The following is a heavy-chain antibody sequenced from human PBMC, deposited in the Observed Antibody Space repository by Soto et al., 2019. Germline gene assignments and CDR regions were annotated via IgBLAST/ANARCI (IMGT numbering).Heavy chain of an antibody. CDR1: GFTFSNYG. V-gene: IGHV3-33*01. D-gene: IGHD2-15*01. CDR3: ASEYCSGGSCDYYGMDV. Sequence: QVQLVESGGGVVQPGRSLRLSCAASGFTFSNYGMHWVRQAPGKGLEWVAVIWYDGSNKYYADSVKGRFTISRDNSTNTLYLQMNSLRAEDTAVYYCASEYCSGGSCDYYGMDVWGQGTTVTVSS. J-gene: IGHJ6*02. CDR2: IWYDGSNK.